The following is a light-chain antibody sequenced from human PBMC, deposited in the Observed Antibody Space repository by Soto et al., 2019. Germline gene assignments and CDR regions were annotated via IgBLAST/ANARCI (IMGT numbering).Light chain of an antibody. CDR1: QSVLYSFNNENY. J-gene: IGKJ1*01. V-gene: IGKV4-1*01. CDR2: WAS. Sequence: DIVMTQSPDSLAVSLGERATINCKSSQSVLYSFNNENYLAWYQQKPGQPPKLLIYWASTRESGVPDRFSGSGSGTDFTLTINSLQAEDVAVYYCQQYYTTPRSFGLATTVEIK. CDR3: QQYYTTPRS.